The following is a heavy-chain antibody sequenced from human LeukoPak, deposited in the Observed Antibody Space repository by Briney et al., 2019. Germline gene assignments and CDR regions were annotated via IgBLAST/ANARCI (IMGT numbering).Heavy chain of an antibody. Sequence: GSLRLSCAASGFTFSSYSMNWVRQAPGKGLEWVSYISRSSGTIYYADSVKGRFTISRDNAKNSLYLQMNSLRAEDTAVYYCARDLAVAGYFDYWGQGTLVTVSS. CDR1: GFTFSSYS. J-gene: IGHJ4*02. V-gene: IGHV3-48*04. CDR3: ARDLAVAGYFDY. D-gene: IGHD6-19*01. CDR2: ISRSSGTI.